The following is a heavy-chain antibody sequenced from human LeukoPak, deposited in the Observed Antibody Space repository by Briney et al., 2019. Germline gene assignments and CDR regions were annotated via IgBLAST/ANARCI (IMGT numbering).Heavy chain of an antibody. CDR3: TKMHGTGWYFFGN. CDR1: GFSIRSYA. J-gene: IGHJ4*02. CDR2: ISYDGSNK. D-gene: IGHD6-19*01. V-gene: IGHV3-30*18. Sequence: GGSLRLSCAASGFSIRSYAMHWVRHAPGRGLEWVAAISYDGSNKYYADSLKGRFTISRDDSKNTLYLQMNTLRAEDTAVYYCTKMHGTGWYFFGNWGQGTRVTVSS.